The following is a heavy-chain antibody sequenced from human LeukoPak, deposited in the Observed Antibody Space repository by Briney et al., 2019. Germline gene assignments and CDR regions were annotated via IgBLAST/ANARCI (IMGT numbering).Heavy chain of an antibody. D-gene: IGHD4-23*01. CDR1: GFTFSSDS. V-gene: IGHV3-21*01. Sequence: GGSLRLPCAASGFTFSSDSMNWVRQAPGKGLEWVSSISISSSYIYYADSVKGRFTISRDNAKNSLYLQMNSLRAEDTAVYYCARDPSPGGNDAFDIWGQGTMVTVSS. CDR3: ARDPSPGGNDAFDI. J-gene: IGHJ3*02. CDR2: ISISSSYI.